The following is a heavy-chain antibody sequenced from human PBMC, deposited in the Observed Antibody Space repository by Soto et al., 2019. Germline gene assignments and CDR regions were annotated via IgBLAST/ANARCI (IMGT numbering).Heavy chain of an antibody. CDR3: ARAGCSSTSCYVKRFRAFDI. D-gene: IGHD2-2*01. J-gene: IGHJ3*02. CDR1: GYTFTSYY. CDR2: INPSGGST. V-gene: IGHV1-46*03. Sequence: ASVKVSCKASGYTFTSYYMHWVRQAPGQGLEWMGIINPSGGSTSYAQKFQGRVTMTRDTSTSTVYMELSSLRSEDTAVYYCARAGCSSTSCYVKRFRAFDIWGQGTMVTVSS.